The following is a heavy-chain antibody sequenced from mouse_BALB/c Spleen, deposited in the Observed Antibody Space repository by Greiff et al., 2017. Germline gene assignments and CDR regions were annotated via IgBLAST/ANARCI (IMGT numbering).Heavy chain of an antibody. V-gene: IGHV3-8*02. CDR3: ARKDYDYEWFAY. J-gene: IGHJ3*01. CDR2: ISYSGST. D-gene: IGHD2-4*01. CDR1: GDSITSGY. Sequence: EVKLMESGPSLVKPSQTLSLTCSVTGDSITSGYWNWIRKFPGNKLEYMGYISYSGSTYYNPSLKSRISITRGTSKNQYYLQLNSVTTEDTATYYCARKDYDYEWFAYWGQGTLVTVSA.